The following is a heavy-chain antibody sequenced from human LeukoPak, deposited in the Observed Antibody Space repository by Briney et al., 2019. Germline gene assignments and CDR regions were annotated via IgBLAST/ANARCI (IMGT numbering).Heavy chain of an antibody. Sequence: GGSLRLSCTASGFTFGDYAMSWGRQAPGKGLEWVGFIRSKAYGGTTEYAASVKGRFTISRDDSKSIAYLQMNSLKTEDTAVYYCTRGVYYDILTGYYLMGYYYYMDVWGKGTTVTISS. D-gene: IGHD3-9*01. CDR3: TRGVYYDILTGYYLMGYYYYMDV. CDR1: GFTFGDYA. CDR2: IRSKAYGGTT. V-gene: IGHV3-49*04. J-gene: IGHJ6*03.